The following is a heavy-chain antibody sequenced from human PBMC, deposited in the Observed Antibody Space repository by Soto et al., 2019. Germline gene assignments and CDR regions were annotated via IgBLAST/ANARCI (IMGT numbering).Heavy chain of an antibody. CDR3: AKGAPFNYYDSSGYYYPFEF. Sequence: PGLSLRLSCAAAGFTFSSFAMSCVRQAPGKGLEWVSAISGSGGSTYYADSVKGRFTISRDNSKNTLYLQMNSLRAEDTAVYYCAKGAPFNYYDSSGYYYPFEFWGQGTLVTVSS. V-gene: IGHV3-23*01. J-gene: IGHJ4*02. CDR1: GFTFSSFA. D-gene: IGHD3-22*01. CDR2: ISGSGGST.